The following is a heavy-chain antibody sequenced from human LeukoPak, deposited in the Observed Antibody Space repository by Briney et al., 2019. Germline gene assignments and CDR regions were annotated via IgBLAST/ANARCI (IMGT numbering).Heavy chain of an antibody. Sequence: GGSLRLSCAASGFTFSDYYMSWIRQAPGKGLEWVSYISSSGRTTYYADSVKGRFTVSRDNAKNSLYLQMNSLRAEDTALYYCARDRATVTTGYFDYWGQGTLVTVSS. CDR3: ARDRATVTTGYFDY. CDR2: ISSSGRTT. CDR1: GFTFSDYY. J-gene: IGHJ4*02. V-gene: IGHV3-11*01. D-gene: IGHD4-17*01.